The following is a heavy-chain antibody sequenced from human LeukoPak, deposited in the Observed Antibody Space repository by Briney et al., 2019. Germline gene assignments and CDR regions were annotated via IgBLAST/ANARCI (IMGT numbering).Heavy chain of an antibody. V-gene: IGHV3-66*01. CDR1: GFTVSSNY. CDR2: IYSGGST. Sequence: PGGSLRLSCAASGFTVSSNYMSWVRQAPGKGLEWVSVIYSGGSTYYADSVKGRFTISRDNSKNTLYLQMNSQRAEDTAVYYCARETYSGETWYWGQGTLVTVSS. D-gene: IGHD5-12*01. J-gene: IGHJ4*02. CDR3: ARETYSGETWY.